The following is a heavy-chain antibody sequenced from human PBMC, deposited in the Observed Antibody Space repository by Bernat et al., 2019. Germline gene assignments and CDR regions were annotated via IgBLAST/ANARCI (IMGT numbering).Heavy chain of an antibody. CDR2: IIPIFGTA. V-gene: IGHV1-69*06. J-gene: IGHJ4*02. Sequence: QVQLVQSGAEVKKPGSSVKVSCKASGGTFSSSAISCVRQAPGQGLEWMGGIIPIFGTANYAQKFKGRVTITAHKSTSTAYMALSSLGSEDTAVYYCARPFNYGGFDYWGQGTLVTVSS. D-gene: IGHD4-23*01. CDR3: ARPFNYGGFDY. CDR1: GGTFSSSA.